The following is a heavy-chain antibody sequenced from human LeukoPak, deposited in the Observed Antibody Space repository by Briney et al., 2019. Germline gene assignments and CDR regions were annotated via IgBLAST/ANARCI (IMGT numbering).Heavy chain of an antibody. D-gene: IGHD2-2*01. J-gene: IGHJ5*02. Sequence: GASVKVSCKASGYTFTSYYMHWVRQAPGQGLEWMGIINPSGGSTSYAQKFQGRVTMTRDMSTSTVYMELSSLGSEDTAVYYCARDFLVPYCSSTSCYPSCWFDPWGQGTLVTVSS. V-gene: IGHV1-46*01. CDR1: GYTFTSYY. CDR3: ARDFLVPYCSSTSCYPSCWFDP. CDR2: INPSGGST.